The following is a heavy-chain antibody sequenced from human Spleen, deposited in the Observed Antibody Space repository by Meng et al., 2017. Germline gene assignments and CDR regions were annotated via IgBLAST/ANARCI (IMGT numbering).Heavy chain of an antibody. Sequence: QVQLVQSGADVKKPGASVKVSCKASGYTFTAYYIHWVRQAPGQGLEWMGRINPNSGGTNYAQKFQGRVTMTRDTSISTAYMELSRLRSDDTAVYYCARGRRGYSYGGGDFDYWGQGTLVTVSS. CDR3: ARGRRGYSYGGGDFDY. CDR1: GYTFTAYY. J-gene: IGHJ4*02. D-gene: IGHD5-18*01. V-gene: IGHV1-2*06. CDR2: INPNSGGT.